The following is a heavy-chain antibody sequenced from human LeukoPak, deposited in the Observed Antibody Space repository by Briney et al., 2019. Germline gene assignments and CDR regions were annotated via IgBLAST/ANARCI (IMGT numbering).Heavy chain of an antibody. D-gene: IGHD4-17*01. J-gene: IGHJ4*02. Sequence: SETLSLTCAVYGGSFSGYYWSWIRQPPGKGLEWIGEINHSGSTNYNPSLKSRVTISVDTSKNQFSLKLSSVTAADTAVYYCATLAQYGDYKCYFDYWGQGTLVTVSS. V-gene: IGHV4-34*01. CDR3: ATLAQYGDYKCYFDY. CDR2: INHSGST. CDR1: GGSFSGYY.